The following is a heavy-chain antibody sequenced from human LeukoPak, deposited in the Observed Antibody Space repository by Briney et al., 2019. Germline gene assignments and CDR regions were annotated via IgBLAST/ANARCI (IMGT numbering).Heavy chain of an antibody. J-gene: IGHJ3*02. Sequence: SQTLSLTCAISGDSVSSNSAAWNWIRQPPSRGLEWLGRTYYRSKWKNDYAVSVKSRIIINPDTSKNQFSLQLNSVTPEDTAVYYCARGTTAFDIWGQGTMVTVSS. D-gene: IGHD1-7*01. CDR3: ARGTTAFDI. CDR1: GDSVSSNSAA. CDR2: TYYRSKWKN. V-gene: IGHV6-1*01.